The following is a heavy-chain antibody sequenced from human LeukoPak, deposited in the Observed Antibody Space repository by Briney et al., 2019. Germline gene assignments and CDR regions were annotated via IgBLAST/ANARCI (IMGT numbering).Heavy chain of an antibody. CDR2: IKKDGSEK. Sequence: GGSLRLSCAASGFIFSNYWMSWVRQAPGKGLEGVANIKKDGSEKYYVDSVKGRFTISRDNTKNSLYLEMSSLRAEDTAVYYCARPHVTGVDAFDIWGQGTMVTVSS. J-gene: IGHJ3*02. CDR3: ARPHVTGVDAFDI. CDR1: GFIFSNYW. D-gene: IGHD2-21*02. V-gene: IGHV3-7*01.